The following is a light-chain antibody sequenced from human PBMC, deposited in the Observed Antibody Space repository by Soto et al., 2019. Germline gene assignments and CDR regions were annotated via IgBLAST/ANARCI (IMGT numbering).Light chain of an antibody. CDR2: DAS. V-gene: IGKV3-11*01. CDR1: RGFTSS. J-gene: IGKJ5*01. Sequence: EIVLTQSPATLSLSPGERATPPGGASRGFTSSLAWYQQKPGQAPRLLIYDASNRATGIPARFSGSGSGTDFTLTISSLEPEDFAVYYCQQRSNWPPIAFGQGTRLEIK. CDR3: QQRSNWPPIA.